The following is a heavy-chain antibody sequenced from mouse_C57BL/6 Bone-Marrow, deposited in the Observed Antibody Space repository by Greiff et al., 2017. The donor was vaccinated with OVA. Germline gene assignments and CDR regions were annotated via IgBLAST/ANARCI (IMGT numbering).Heavy chain of an antibody. CDR1: GYTFTSYD. J-gene: IGHJ3*01. V-gene: IGHV1-85*01. Sequence: QVQLQQSGPELVKPGASVKLSCKASGYTFTSYDINWVKQRPGQGLEWIGWIYPRDGSTTYNEKFKGKATLTVDTSSSTAYMELHSLTSEDSAVYFCARDDDGHGGFAYWGQGTLVTVSA. CDR3: ARDDDGHGGFAY. CDR2: IYPRDGST. D-gene: IGHD2-3*01.